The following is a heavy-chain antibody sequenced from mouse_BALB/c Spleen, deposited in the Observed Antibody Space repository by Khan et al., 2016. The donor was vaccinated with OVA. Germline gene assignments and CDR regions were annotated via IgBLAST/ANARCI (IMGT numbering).Heavy chain of an antibody. CDR3: ARSLIYYYGSSPY. J-gene: IGHJ3*01. D-gene: IGHD1-1*01. CDR1: GYSITSDYA. V-gene: IGHV3-2*02. Sequence: VQLKESGPGLVKPSQSLSLTCTVTGYSITSDYAWNWIRQFPGIKLEWMGYISYSGSTSYNPSLKSRISITRDTSKNQFFLQLNSVTTEDTATYYCARSLIYYYGSSPYWGQGTLVTVSA. CDR2: ISYSGST.